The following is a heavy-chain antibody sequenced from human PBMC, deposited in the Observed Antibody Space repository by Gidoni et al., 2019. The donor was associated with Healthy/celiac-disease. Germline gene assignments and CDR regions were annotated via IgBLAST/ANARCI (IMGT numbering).Heavy chain of an antibody. Sequence: QLQLQESGPGLVTPSETLSLTCPVSGGSISSSSYYWGWIRQPPGKGLEWIGSIYYSGSTYYNPSLKSRVTISVDTSKNQFSLKLSSVTAADTAVYYCARERFGEPYAWYFDLWGRGTLVTVSS. CDR2: IYYSGST. J-gene: IGHJ2*01. D-gene: IGHD3-10*01. CDR1: GGSISSSSYY. CDR3: ARERFGEPYAWYFDL. V-gene: IGHV4-39*07.